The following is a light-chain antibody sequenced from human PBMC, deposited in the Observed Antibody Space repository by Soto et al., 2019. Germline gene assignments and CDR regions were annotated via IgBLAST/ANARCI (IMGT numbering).Light chain of an antibody. Sequence: EVVLTQSPGTLSLSPGERATLSCRASQSVSNNYLAWYQQKPGQSPKLLIFDSSDRATGIPDRFSGSRSGTDFTLTISRMEPEDFAVYYCQQYGSSPAYTFGQGTKLEIK. J-gene: IGKJ2*01. CDR3: QQYGSSPAYT. V-gene: IGKV3-20*01. CDR1: QSVSNNY. CDR2: DSS.